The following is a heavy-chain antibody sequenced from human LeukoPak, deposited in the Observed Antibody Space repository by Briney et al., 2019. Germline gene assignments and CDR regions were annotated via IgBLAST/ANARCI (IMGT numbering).Heavy chain of an antibody. Sequence: LSGGSLRLSCAASGFTFNSYAMSWVRQAPGRGLEWVSAIRGSGGGTYYADSVKGRFTISRDNSKNTLYLQMNSLRDEDTALYYCAKAGIGVVGYFDKSGQRALVTVSS. CDR3: AKAGIGVVGYFDK. CDR1: GFTFNSYA. D-gene: IGHD6-19*01. V-gene: IGHV3-23*01. J-gene: IGHJ4*02. CDR2: IRGSGGGT.